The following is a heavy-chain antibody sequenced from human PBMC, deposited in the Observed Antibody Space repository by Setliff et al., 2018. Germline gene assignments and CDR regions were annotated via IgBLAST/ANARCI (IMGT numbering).Heavy chain of an antibody. Sequence: SETLSLTCTVSGGSISSHYWNWIRQPPGKGLEWIGYIFYSGSTNYNPSLKSRVTISVDTSKNQFSLKLSSVTAADTAVYYCARVFYYGSGSYLYYFDSWGREPWSPSPQ. CDR3: ARVFYYGSGSYLYYFDS. D-gene: IGHD3-10*01. CDR2: IFYSGST. CDR1: GGSISSHY. V-gene: IGHV4-59*11. J-gene: IGHJ4*02.